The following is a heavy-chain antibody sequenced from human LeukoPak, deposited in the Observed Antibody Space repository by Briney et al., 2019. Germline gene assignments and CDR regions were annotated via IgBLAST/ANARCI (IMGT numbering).Heavy chain of an antibody. V-gene: IGHV4-61*02. CDR2: IYTSGST. CDR3: ASGINDFWSGYYTGRYFDY. Sequence: SQTLSLTCTDSGGSISSGSYYWSWIRQPAGKGLEWIRRIYTSGSTNYNPSLKSRVTISVDTSKNQFSLKLSSVTAADTAVYYCASGINDFWSGYYTGRYFDYWGQGTLVTVSS. CDR1: GGSISSGSYY. J-gene: IGHJ4*02. D-gene: IGHD3-3*01.